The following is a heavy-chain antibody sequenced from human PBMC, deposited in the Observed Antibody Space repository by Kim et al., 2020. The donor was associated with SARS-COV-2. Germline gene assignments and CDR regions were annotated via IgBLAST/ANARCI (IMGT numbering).Heavy chain of an antibody. V-gene: IGHV1-18*01. CDR1: GYTFTSYG. J-gene: IGHJ6*02. CDR3: ARANSGYDFYYYGMDV. D-gene: IGHD5-12*01. CDR2: ISAYNGNT. Sequence: ASVKVSCKASGYTFTSYGISWVRQAPGQGLEWMGWISAYNGNTNYAQKLQGRVTMTTDTSTSTAYMELRSLRSDDTAVYYCARANSGYDFYYYGMDVWGQGTTVTVSS.